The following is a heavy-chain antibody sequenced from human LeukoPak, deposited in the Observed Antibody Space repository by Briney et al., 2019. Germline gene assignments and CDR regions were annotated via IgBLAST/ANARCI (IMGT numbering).Heavy chain of an antibody. Sequence: GASVTVSSKASGYTFTDYYLHWVRQAPGQGLEWMGWINPNSGGTNYAQKFQGRVTLTRDTSMSTAYMEISRLTSDDTAVYYCARDNLEASWGSPGDYWGQGTLVTVSS. CDR1: GYTFTDYY. CDR3: ARDNLEASWGSPGDY. V-gene: IGHV1-2*02. D-gene: IGHD2-2*01. J-gene: IGHJ4*02. CDR2: INPNSGGT.